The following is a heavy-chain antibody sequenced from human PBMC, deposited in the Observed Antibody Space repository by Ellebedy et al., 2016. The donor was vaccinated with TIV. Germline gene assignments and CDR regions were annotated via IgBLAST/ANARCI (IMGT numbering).Heavy chain of an antibody. D-gene: IGHD3-10*01. V-gene: IGHV1-69*13. Sequence: AASVKVSCKASGGTFSSYAISWVRQAPGQGLEWMGGIIPIFGTANYAQKFQGRVTITADESTSTAYMELSSLRSEDTAVYYCARLGIMRFGELFANDPWGQGTLVTVSS. CDR1: GGTFSSYA. CDR3: ARLGIMRFGELFANDP. J-gene: IGHJ5*02. CDR2: IIPIFGTA.